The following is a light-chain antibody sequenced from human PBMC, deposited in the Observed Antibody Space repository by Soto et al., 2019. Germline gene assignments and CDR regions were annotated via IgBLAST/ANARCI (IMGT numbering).Light chain of an antibody. CDR1: QSLRSS. CDR3: QQRSNWPRIT. CDR2: DAS. V-gene: IGKV3-11*01. J-gene: IGKJ5*01. Sequence: ETMMTQSPDTLSVSLGERAPLSCRASQSLRSSLAWYQQKPGQAPRLLIYDASTRATGIPARFSGSGSGTDFTLTISSLEPEDFAVYYCQQRSNWPRITFGQGTRLEIK.